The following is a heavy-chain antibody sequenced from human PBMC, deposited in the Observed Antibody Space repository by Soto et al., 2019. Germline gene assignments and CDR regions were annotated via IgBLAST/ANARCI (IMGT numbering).Heavy chain of an antibody. CDR2: INSDGSST. CDR3: GRDGGRYLPDY. J-gene: IGHJ4*02. V-gene: IGHV3-74*01. Sequence: EVQLVESGGGLVQPGGSLRLSCAASGFTFSSYWMHWVRQAPGKGLVWVSRINSDGSSTGYADSVKGRFTISRDNAKNTLYLQMNSLRGEDTAVYYCGRDGGRYLPDYWGQGTLVTVSS. D-gene: IGHD1-26*01. CDR1: GFTFSSYW.